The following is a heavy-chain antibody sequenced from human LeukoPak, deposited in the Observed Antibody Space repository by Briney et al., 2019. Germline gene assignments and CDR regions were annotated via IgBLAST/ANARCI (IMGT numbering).Heavy chain of an antibody. CDR3: ARGYSSGWYVFGGY. CDR1: GFTFDDYG. J-gene: IGHJ4*02. Sequence: KSGGSLRLSCAASGFTFDDYGMSWVRQAPGKGLEWVSSISSSSSYIYYADSVKGRFTISRDNAKNSLYLQMNSLRAEDTAVYYCARGYSSGWYVFGGYWGQGTLVTVSS. V-gene: IGHV3-21*01. D-gene: IGHD6-19*01. CDR2: ISSSSSYI.